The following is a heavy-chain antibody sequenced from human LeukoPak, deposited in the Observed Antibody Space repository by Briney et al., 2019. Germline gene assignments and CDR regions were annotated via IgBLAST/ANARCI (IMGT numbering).Heavy chain of an antibody. D-gene: IGHD3-3*01. CDR2: ISSSGSTI. CDR3: AAVTIFGVVIFKDAFDI. V-gene: IGHV3-48*03. Sequence: PGGSLRLSCAASGFTFSSYEMNWVRQAPGKGLEWVSYISSSGSTIYYADSVKGRFAISRDNSKNTLYLQMNSLRAEDTAVYYCAAVTIFGVVIFKDAFDIWGQGTMVTVSS. J-gene: IGHJ3*02. CDR1: GFTFSSYE.